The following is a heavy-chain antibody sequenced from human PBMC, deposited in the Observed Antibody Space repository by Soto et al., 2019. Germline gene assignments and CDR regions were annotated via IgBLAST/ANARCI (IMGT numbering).Heavy chain of an antibody. V-gene: IGHV6-1*01. CDR2: TYYRSKWYN. Sequence: QTLSLTCAISGDSVSSNSAAWNWIRQSPSRGLEWLGRTYYRSKWYNDYAVSVKSRITINPDTSKNQFSLQLNSVTPEDTAVYYCARGPYDFWSGPPYYMDVWGKGTTVTVSS. J-gene: IGHJ6*03. CDR3: ARGPYDFWSGPPYYMDV. D-gene: IGHD3-3*01. CDR1: GDSVSSNSAA.